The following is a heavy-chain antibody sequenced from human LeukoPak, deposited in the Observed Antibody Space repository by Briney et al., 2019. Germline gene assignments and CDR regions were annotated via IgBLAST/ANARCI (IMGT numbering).Heavy chain of an antibody. Sequence: VQVSCKASGDTFSSYAISWVRQAPGQGLEWMGGIIPIFGTANYAQKFQGRVTITADESTSTAYMELSSLRSEDTAVYYCARGRDYDSSGYYDYWGQGTLVTVSS. J-gene: IGHJ4*02. CDR2: IIPIFGTA. V-gene: IGHV1-69*13. CDR3: ARGRDYDSSGYYDY. CDR1: GDTFSSYA. D-gene: IGHD3-22*01.